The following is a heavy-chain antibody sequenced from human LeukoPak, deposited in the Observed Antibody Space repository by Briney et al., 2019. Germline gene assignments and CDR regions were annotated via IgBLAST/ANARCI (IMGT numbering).Heavy chain of an antibody. Sequence: SETLSLTCTVSGGSISSGSYYWSWIRQPAGKGLEWIGRIYTSGSTNYNPSLKSRVTISVDTSKNQFSLKLSSVTAADTAVYYCAREGLSDSSGYSPFDYWGQGTLVTVSS. D-gene: IGHD3-22*01. V-gene: IGHV4-61*02. CDR1: GGSISSGSYY. CDR3: AREGLSDSSGYSPFDY. J-gene: IGHJ4*02. CDR2: IYTSGST.